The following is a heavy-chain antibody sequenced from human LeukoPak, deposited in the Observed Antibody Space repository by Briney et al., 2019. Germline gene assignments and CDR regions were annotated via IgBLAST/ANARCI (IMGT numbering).Heavy chain of an antibody. Sequence: ASVKVSCKASGYTFTSYDINWVRQATGQGLEWMGWMNPNSGNTGYAQKFQGRVTMTRDTSTSTVYMELSSLRSEDTAVYYCARLRGPAAAMDPWGQGTLVTVSS. V-gene: IGHV1-8*01. CDR2: MNPNSGNT. CDR3: ARLRGPAAAMDP. J-gene: IGHJ5*02. CDR1: GYTFTSYD. D-gene: IGHD6-13*01.